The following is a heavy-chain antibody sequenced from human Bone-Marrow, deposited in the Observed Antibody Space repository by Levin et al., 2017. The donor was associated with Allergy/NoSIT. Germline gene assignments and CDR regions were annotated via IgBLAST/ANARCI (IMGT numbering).Heavy chain of an antibody. CDR1: GFTFSSYW. Sequence: SCAASGFTFSSYWMHWVRQAPGKGLVWVSRINSDGSSTSYADSVKGRFTISRDNAKNTLYLQMNSLRAEDTAVYYCARASGAAAGPWAGFDYWGQGTLVTVSS. CDR3: ARASGAAAGPWAGFDY. CDR2: INSDGSST. J-gene: IGHJ4*02. V-gene: IGHV3-74*01. D-gene: IGHD6-13*01.